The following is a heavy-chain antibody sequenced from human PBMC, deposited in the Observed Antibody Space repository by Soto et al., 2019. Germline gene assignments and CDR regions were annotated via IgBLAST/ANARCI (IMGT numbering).Heavy chain of an antibody. CDR1: GFTFSDYY. CDR2: ISSSGSTI. V-gene: IGHV3-11*01. Sequence: GASLRLSCAASGFTFSDYYMSCIRQAPGKGLEWFSYISSSGSTIYYADSVKGRFTISRDNAKNSLYLQMNSLRAEDTAVYYGESPYYCDSSRYADAVDIWGQGTMVTVSS. J-gene: IGHJ3*02. CDR3: ESPYYCDSSRYADAVDI. D-gene: IGHD3-22*01.